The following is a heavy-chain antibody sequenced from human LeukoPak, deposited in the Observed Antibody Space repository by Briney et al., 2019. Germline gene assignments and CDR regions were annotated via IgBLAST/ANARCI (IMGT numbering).Heavy chain of an antibody. D-gene: IGHD5-12*01. CDR1: GGSISSGDHY. CDR2: IYYSGST. Sequence: SQTLSLTCTVSGGSISSGDHYWSWIRQPPGKGLEWIGYIYYSGSTYYNPSLKSRVIISVDTSKNQFSLKLSSVTAADTAVYYCARVGAGFRVASFDYWGQGTLVTVSS. CDR3: ARVGAGFRVASFDY. V-gene: IGHV4-30-4*01. J-gene: IGHJ4*02.